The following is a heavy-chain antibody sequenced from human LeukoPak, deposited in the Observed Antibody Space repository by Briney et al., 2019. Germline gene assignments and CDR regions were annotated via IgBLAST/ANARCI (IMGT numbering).Heavy chain of an antibody. Sequence: SGTLSLTCTVSGASITSSGYYWGWIRQPRGKGLEWIGSIYYSGSTYCNSSLKSRVTMSVDTSKNQFSLKLSSVTAADTAVYYCARSASRATGYYNWFDSWGQGTLVTVSS. CDR2: IYYSGST. V-gene: IGHV4-39*01. CDR3: ARSASRATGYYNWFDS. J-gene: IGHJ5*01. CDR1: GASITSSGYY. D-gene: IGHD3-9*01.